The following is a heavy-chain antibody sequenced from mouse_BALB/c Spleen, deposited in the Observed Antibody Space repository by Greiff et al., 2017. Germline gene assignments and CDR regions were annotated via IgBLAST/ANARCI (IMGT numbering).Heavy chain of an antibody. D-gene: IGHD2-4*01. CDR1: GFTFSSYT. V-gene: IGHV5-12-2*01. CDR2: ISNGGGST. Sequence: EVHLVESGGGLVQPGGSLKLSCAASGFTFSSYTMSWVRQTPEKRLEWVAYISNGGGSTYYPDTVKGRFTISRDNAKNTLYLQMSSLKSEDTAMYYCARHYDYDGFAYWGQGTLVTVSA. J-gene: IGHJ3*01. CDR3: ARHYDYDGFAY.